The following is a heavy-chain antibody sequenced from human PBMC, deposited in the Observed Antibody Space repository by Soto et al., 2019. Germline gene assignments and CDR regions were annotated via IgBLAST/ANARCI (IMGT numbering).Heavy chain of an antibody. CDR3: ARGHAATKMTTSNYYYYYMDV. J-gene: IGHJ6*03. Sequence: SETLSLTCAVYGASFSGYYWSWIRQSPGQGLEWIGEINHSGGTKYNPSLKSRLTISEDTSKNHFSLKLSSVTAADTAVYHCARGHAATKMTTSNYYYYYMDVWGKGTTVTVSS. V-gene: IGHV4-34*01. D-gene: IGHD5-12*01. CDR1: GASFSGYY. CDR2: INHSGGT.